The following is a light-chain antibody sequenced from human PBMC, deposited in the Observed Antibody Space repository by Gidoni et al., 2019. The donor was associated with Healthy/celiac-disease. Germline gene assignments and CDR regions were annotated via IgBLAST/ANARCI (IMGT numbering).Light chain of an antibody. Sequence: EIVLTQSPGTLSLSPGERATLSCRASQSVSSSYLAWYQQKPGQAPRLLIYGASSRATGIPDRFSGSGSGTDFTLTISRLEPEDLAVYYCQQYGSSPEYTFXQXTKLXIK. CDR3: QQYGSSPEYT. CDR2: GAS. J-gene: IGKJ2*01. CDR1: QSVSSSY. V-gene: IGKV3-20*01.